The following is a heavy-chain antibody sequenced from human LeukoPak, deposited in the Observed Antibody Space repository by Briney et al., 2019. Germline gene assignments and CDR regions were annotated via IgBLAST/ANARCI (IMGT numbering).Heavy chain of an antibody. CDR2: IYSGGST. J-gene: IGHJ5*02. Sequence: GGSLRLSCAASGFTVSSYYMSWVRQAPGQGLEWVSVIYSGGSTYYADSVKGRFTVSRDNSKNTLYLQMNSLRAEDMALYYCAKGYSSSWFDWFDPWGQGTLVTVSS. CDR1: GFTVSSYY. V-gene: IGHV3-53*05. CDR3: AKGYSSSWFDWFDP. D-gene: IGHD6-13*01.